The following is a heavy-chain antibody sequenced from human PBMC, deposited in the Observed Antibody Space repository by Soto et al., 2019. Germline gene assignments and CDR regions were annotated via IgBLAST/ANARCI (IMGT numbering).Heavy chain of an antibody. V-gene: IGHV4-59*01. D-gene: IGHD2-15*01. Sequence: SETLSLTCTVSGGSISSYYWSWIRQPPGKGLEWIGYIYYSGSTNYNPSLKSRVTISVDTSKNQFSLKLSSVTAADTAVYYCARVRYCSGGSCYSPYFDYWGQGTLVTVSS. CDR3: ARVRYCSGGSCYSPYFDY. CDR2: IYYSGST. CDR1: GGSISSYY. J-gene: IGHJ4*02.